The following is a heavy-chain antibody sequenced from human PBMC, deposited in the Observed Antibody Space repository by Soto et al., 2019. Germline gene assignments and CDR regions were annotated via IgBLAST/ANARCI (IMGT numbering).Heavy chain of an antibody. D-gene: IGHD6-13*01. V-gene: IGHV4-59*01. CDR1: AGSISGSF. Sequence: NPSETLSLTCAVSAGSISGSFWSWIRQSPGRELELIGYIYYSGSTYYNPSLKSRITISIDTSRNQFSLKMSSVTDADTAVYYCAKVGRIAAAGTWFDPWGQGTPVTVSS. CDR2: IYYSGST. J-gene: IGHJ5*02. CDR3: AKVGRIAAAGTWFDP.